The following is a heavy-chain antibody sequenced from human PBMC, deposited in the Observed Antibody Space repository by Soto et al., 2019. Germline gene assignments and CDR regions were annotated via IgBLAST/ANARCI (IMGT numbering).Heavy chain of an antibody. V-gene: IGHV4-34*01. CDR2: INHSGST. Sequence: SETLSLTCAVYGGSFSGYYWSWIRQPPGKGLEWIGEINHSGSTNYNPSLKSRVTISVDTSKNQFSLKLSSVTAADTAVYYCARKVLRNPKRSNWFDPWGQGTLVTVSS. CDR1: GGSFSGYY. J-gene: IGHJ5*02. CDR3: ARKVLRNPKRSNWFDP. D-gene: IGHD1-1*01.